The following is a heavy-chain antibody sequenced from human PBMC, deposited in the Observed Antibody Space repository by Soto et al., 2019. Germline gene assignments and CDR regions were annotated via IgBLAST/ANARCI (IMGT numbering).Heavy chain of an antibody. CDR3: ASLEGLLPAEILAPGRWFDP. Sequence: QVQLVQSGAEVKKPGSSVKVACKTSGGTFSVYAISCVRQAPGQGPEWMGGIIPIIGPANYEQKFQGSVTITADVSLTTHCMELNSLRSEDTAIYYGASLEGLLPAEILAPGRWFDPWGQGTLVTVSS. CDR1: GGTFSVYA. V-gene: IGHV1-69*12. CDR2: IIPIIGPA. D-gene: IGHD2-2*01. J-gene: IGHJ5*02.